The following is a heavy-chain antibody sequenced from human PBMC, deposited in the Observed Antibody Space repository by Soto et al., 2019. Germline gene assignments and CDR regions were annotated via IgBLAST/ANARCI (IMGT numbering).Heavy chain of an antibody. CDR3: ARDKITGLFDY. J-gene: IGHJ4*02. CDR2: INHSGST. V-gene: IGHV4-34*01. D-gene: IGHD2-8*02. Sequence: SETLSLTCAVYGGSFSGYYWTWIRQPPGTGLEWIGEINHSGSTNYNPSHKSRFTISVDTSKNQFSLKLTSVTAADTAVYYCARDKITGLFDYWGQGTLVTVSS. CDR1: GGSFSGYY.